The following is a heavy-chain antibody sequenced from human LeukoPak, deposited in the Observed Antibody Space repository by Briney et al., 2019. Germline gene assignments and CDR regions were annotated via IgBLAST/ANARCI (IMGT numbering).Heavy chain of an antibody. D-gene: IGHD5-24*01. CDR3: AKLPGYNPFYYFGY. Sequence: PGGSLRLSCAAFGFTFSSYGMSWVRQAPGKGPEWVSSISGSGDSTYYADSVKGRFTISRDNSKNTLHVQMNSLRAEDTAVYYCAKLPGYNPFYYFGYWGQGTVVTVSS. J-gene: IGHJ4*02. CDR1: GFTFSSYG. V-gene: IGHV3-23*01. CDR2: ISGSGDST.